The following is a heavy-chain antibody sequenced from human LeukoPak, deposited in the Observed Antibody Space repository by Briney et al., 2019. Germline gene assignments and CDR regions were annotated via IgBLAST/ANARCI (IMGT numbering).Heavy chain of an antibody. Sequence: GASVKVSCKASGGTFSSYAISWVRQAPGQGLEWMGGIIPIFGTANYAQKFQGRVTITADESTSTAYMELSSLRSEDTAVYYCARYYYGSGSYYYFDYWGQGTLVTVSS. CDR2: IIPIFGTA. CDR3: ARYYYGSGSYYYFDY. J-gene: IGHJ4*02. CDR1: GGTFSSYA. V-gene: IGHV1-69*13. D-gene: IGHD3-10*01.